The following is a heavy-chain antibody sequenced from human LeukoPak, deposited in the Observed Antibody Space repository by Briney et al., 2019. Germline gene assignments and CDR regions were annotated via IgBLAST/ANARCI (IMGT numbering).Heavy chain of an antibody. V-gene: IGHV3-73*01. CDR2: IRSKANSYAT. Sequence: PGGSLRLSCAASGFTFSGSAMHWVRQASGKGLEWGGRIRSKANSYATAYAASVKGRFTISRDDSKNTAYLQMNSLKTEDTAVYYCTRLGNAQESDYWGQGTLVTVSS. J-gene: IGHJ4*02. CDR3: TRLGNAQESDY. CDR1: GFTFSGSA. D-gene: IGHD7-27*01.